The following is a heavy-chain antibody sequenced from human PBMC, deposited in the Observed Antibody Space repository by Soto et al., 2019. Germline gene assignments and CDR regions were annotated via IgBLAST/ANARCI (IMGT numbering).Heavy chain of an antibody. CDR1: GFTFSNAW. CDR3: TTGLTMVRGVIMGNVGHDY. CDR2: IKSKTDGGTT. Sequence: GGSLRLSCAASGFTFSNAWMSWVRQAPGKGLEWVGRIKSKTDGGTTDYAAPVKGRFTISRDDSKNTLYLQMNSLKTEDTAVYYCTTGLTMVRGVIMGNVGHDYWGQGTLVTVSS. D-gene: IGHD3-10*01. V-gene: IGHV3-15*01. J-gene: IGHJ4*02.